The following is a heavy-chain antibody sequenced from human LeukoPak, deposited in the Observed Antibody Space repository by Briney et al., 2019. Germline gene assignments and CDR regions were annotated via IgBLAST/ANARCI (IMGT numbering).Heavy chain of an antibody. J-gene: IGHJ4*02. CDR2: MYTSGSA. Sequence: SETLSLTCTVSGDSINSGSYYWSWIRQPAGKGLEWIGRMYTSGSAYYDPSLKSRVTMSIDTSRNQFSLNLSSVTAADTAVYYCVRDRAGSSGYYSTFGYWGQGILVTVSS. V-gene: IGHV4-61*02. CDR3: VRDRAGSSGYYSTFGY. CDR1: GDSINSGSYY. D-gene: IGHD3-22*01.